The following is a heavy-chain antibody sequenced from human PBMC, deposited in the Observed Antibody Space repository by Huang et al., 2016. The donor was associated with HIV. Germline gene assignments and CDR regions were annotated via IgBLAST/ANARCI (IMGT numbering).Heavy chain of an antibody. CDR3: ARARGYYDSSVSYYFDY. CDR2: IIPSFGTA. J-gene: IGHJ4*02. D-gene: IGHD3-22*01. CDR1: GGTFSSYA. V-gene: IGHV1-69*13. Sequence: QVQLVQSGAEVKKPGSSVKVSCKASGGTFSSYAISWVRQAPGQGLEGMGGIIPSFGTANYAQKFRGRVTITADESTSTAYMELSSLRSEDTAVYYCARARGYYDSSVSYYFDYWGQGTLVTVSS.